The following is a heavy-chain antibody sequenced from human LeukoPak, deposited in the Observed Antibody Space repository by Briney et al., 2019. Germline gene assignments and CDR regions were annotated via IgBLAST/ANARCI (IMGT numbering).Heavy chain of an antibody. CDR3: ARDGHYYDSSGYYLYYFDY. D-gene: IGHD3-22*01. V-gene: IGHV1-2*02. Sequence: GASVKVSCKASGYTFTGSYMHLVRQAPGHGLEWMGWINPNSGDINYAQKFQGRVTMTRDTSISTAYMELSRLRSDDTAVYYCARDGHYYDSSGYYLYYFDYWGQGTLVTVSS. J-gene: IGHJ4*02. CDR2: INPNSGDI. CDR1: GYTFTGSY.